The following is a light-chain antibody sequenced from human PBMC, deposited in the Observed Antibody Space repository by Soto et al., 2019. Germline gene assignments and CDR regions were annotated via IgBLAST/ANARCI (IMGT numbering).Light chain of an antibody. V-gene: IGLV2-14*01. CDR3: SSYTITSTYV. CDR2: EVS. J-gene: IGLJ1*01. Sequence: SVLTPPASVSGSPGQSITISCTGTSSDVGGYNYVSWYQQHPGKAPKLMIYEVSDRPSGVSNRFSGSKSGNTASLTISGLQAEDEADYYCSSYTITSTYVFGTGTKVTVL. CDR1: SSDVGGYNY.